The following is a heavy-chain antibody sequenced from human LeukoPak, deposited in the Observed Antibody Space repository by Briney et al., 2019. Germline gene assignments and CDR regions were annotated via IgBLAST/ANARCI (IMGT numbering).Heavy chain of an antibody. CDR2: ISSSSSYI. J-gene: IGHJ4*02. Sequence: GGSLRLSCAASGFTFSSYSMNWVRQAPGKGLEWVSSISSSSSYIYYADSAKGRFTISRDNAKNSLYLQMNSLRAEDTAVYYCARLEPEYCSSTSCYEREGDYWGQGTLVTVSS. D-gene: IGHD2-2*01. CDR3: ARLEPEYCSSTSCYEREGDY. V-gene: IGHV3-21*01. CDR1: GFTFSSYS.